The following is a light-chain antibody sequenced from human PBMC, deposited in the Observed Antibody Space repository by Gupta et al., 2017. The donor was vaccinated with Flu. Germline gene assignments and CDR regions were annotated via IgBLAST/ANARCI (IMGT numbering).Light chain of an antibody. CDR1: QSVSSN. J-gene: IGKJ1*01. CDR3: QQYNSWPRT. Sequence: VMTQSPATLSVSPGERATLSCRASQSVSSNLAWYQQKLGQAPRLLIYGASTRATGIPARFSGSGSGTEFTLTISSLQSEDFADYYCQQYNSWPRTFGQGTKVEIK. CDR2: GAS. V-gene: IGKV3-15*01.